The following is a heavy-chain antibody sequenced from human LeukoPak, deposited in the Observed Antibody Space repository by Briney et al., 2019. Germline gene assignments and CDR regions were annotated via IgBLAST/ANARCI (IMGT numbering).Heavy chain of an antibody. J-gene: IGHJ3*02. V-gene: IGHV4-34*01. D-gene: IGHD5-18*01. Sequence: SETLSLTCAVYGGSFSGYYWSWIRQPPGKGLEWIGEINHSGSTNCNPSLKSRVTISVDTSKNQFSLKLSSVTAADTAVYYCAREQGLRRLFKIQLWPNDAFDIWGQGTMVTVSS. CDR3: AREQGLRRLFKIQLWPNDAFDI. CDR1: GGSFSGYY. CDR2: INHSGST.